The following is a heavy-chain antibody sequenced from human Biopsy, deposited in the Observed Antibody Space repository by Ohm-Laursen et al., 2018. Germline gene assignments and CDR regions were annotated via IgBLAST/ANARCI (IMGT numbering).Heavy chain of an antibody. CDR1: GYTFTRYY. CDR2: INPSHGST. J-gene: IGHJ3*02. D-gene: IGHD3-22*01. V-gene: IGHV1-46*01. CDR3: ARATLDYYDSNGYGADAFDI. Sequence: ASVKVSCKASGYTFTRYYMHWVRQAPGQGLQWMGLINPSHGSTGSAQKFEGRFTMTRDASTSTFYMELSSLRSEDTAIYYCARATLDYYDSNGYGADAFDIWGQGTMVTVSS.